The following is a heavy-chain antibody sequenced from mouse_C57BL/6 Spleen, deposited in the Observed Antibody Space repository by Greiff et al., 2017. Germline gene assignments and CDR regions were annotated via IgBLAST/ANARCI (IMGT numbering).Heavy chain of an antibody. CDR3: ARPYYGSSPYAMDY. J-gene: IGHJ4*01. CDR1: GFTFSSYG. Sequence: EVKLMESGGDLVKPGGSLKLSCAASGFTFSSYGMSWVRQTPDKRLEWVATISSGGSYTYYPDSVKGRFTISRDNAKNTLYLQMSSLKSDDTAMYYCARPYYGSSPYAMDYWGQGTSVTVSS. CDR2: ISSGGSYT. D-gene: IGHD1-1*01. V-gene: IGHV5-6*01.